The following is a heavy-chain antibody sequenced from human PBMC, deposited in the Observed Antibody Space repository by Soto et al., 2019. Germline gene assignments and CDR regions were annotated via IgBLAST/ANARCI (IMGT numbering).Heavy chain of an antibody. CDR3: ATAVAGTAFDY. J-gene: IGHJ4*02. Sequence: SETLSLTCSVSGGSISSSSYYWGWIRQPPGKGLEWIGSIYYSGRTYYNPSLKSRVTISVDTSKNQFSLKLSSVTAADTAVYYCATAVAGTAFDYWGQGTLVTVSS. CDR2: IYYSGRT. D-gene: IGHD6-19*01. V-gene: IGHV4-39*01. CDR1: GGSISSSSYY.